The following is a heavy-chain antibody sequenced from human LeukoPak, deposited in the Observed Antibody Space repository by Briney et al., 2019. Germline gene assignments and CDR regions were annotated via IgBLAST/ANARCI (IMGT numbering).Heavy chain of an antibody. CDR3: ARLPGIDAFDI. V-gene: IGHV4-59*08. J-gene: IGHJ3*02. CDR1: GGSISSYY. D-gene: IGHD3-10*01. Sequence: SETLSLTCTVSGGSISSYYWSWIRQPPGKGLEWIGYIYYSGSTNYNPSLKSRVTISVDTSKNQFSLKLSSVTAADTAVYYCARLPGIDAFDIWGQRTMVTVSS. CDR2: IYYSGST.